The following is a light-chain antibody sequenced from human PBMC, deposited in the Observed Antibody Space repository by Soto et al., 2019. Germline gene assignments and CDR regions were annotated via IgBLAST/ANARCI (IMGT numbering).Light chain of an antibody. CDR2: KAS. CDR3: QQYNSYSPRTWT. CDR1: QSISSW. Sequence: DIQMTQSPSTLSASVGDRVTITCRASQSISSWLAWYQQKPGKAPKLLIYKASSLESGVPSRFSGSGSGTEFTLTISSLQPDDFATYYCQQYNSYSPRTWTFGQGTKVEIK. J-gene: IGKJ1*01. V-gene: IGKV1-5*03.